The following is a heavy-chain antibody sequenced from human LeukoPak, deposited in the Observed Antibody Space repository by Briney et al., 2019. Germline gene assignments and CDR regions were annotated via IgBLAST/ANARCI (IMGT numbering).Heavy chain of an antibody. Sequence: GGSLRLSCAASGFTVSDSYMSWVRQAPGKGLEWISVVYSDDSTYYADSVLGRFTVSRDNSKNTMYLQMNSLRAGDTALYYCTRDWGAASGYWGQGTLVTLSS. V-gene: IGHV3-53*01. CDR3: TRDWGAASGY. D-gene: IGHD6-13*01. J-gene: IGHJ4*02. CDR1: GFTVSDSY. CDR2: VYSDDST.